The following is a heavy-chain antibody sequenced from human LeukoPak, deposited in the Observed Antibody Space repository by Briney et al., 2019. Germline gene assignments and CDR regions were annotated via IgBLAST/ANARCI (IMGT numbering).Heavy chain of an antibody. V-gene: IGHV4-59*08. J-gene: IGHJ5*02. CDR1: GGSISRYY. Sequence: KPSENLSLNCTVPGGSISRYYWSWIRQTPGKGLEWIGFLYYTGSNSGRTTYNPSLESRVTISVDTSKNQFSLRLNSVTAADTAVYYCARQEGKVAASNWFEPWGQGTLVTVSS. CDR2: LYYTGSNSGRT. D-gene: IGHD2-15*01. CDR3: ARQEGKVAASNWFEP.